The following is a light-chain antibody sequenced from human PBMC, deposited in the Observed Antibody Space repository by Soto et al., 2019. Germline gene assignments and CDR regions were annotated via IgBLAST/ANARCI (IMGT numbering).Light chain of an antibody. V-gene: IGLV2-14*01. Sequence: QSVLTQPASVSGSPGQSITISCTGTSSDVAGYEYVSWYQQYPGKAPKLMIYEVNNRPSGVSHRFSGSKSGNTASLPISGLQDEDEDDYYCSSYADSANYVFGTGTKVTVL. J-gene: IGLJ1*01. CDR2: EVN. CDR3: SSYADSANYV. CDR1: SSDVAGYEY.